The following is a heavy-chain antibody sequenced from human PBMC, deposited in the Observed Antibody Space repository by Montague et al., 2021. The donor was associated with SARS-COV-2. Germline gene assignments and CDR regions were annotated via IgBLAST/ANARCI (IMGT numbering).Heavy chain of an antibody. D-gene: IGHD2-2*01. Sequence: SETLSLTCTVSGGSISSSSYYWGWIRQPPGKGLEWIGSIYYSGSTYYNPSHKSRVTISVDTSKNQFSLKLNSVTAADTAVYYCARDPSRQLLLRPVGDYYYGMDVWGQGTTVTVSS. CDR2: IYYSGST. CDR3: ARDPSRQLLLRPVGDYYYGMDV. J-gene: IGHJ6*02. V-gene: IGHV4-39*07. CDR1: GGSISSSSYY.